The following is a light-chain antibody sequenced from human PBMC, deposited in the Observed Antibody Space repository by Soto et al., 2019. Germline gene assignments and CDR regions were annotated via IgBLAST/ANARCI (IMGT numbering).Light chain of an antibody. CDR1: TGAVTSGHY. CDR3: LLSYSGARYVV. V-gene: IGLV7-46*01. CDR2: DTS. J-gene: IGLJ2*01. Sequence: QVVVTQEPSLTVSPGGTVTLTCGSSTGAVTSGHYPYWFQQKPGQAPRTLIYDTSNKHSWTPARFSGSLLGGKAALTLSGAQTEDEAEYYCLLSYSGARYVVFGGGTKL.